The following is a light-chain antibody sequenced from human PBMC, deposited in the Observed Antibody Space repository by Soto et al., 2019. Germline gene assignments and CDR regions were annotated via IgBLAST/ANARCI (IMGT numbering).Light chain of an antibody. J-gene: IGLJ1*01. CDR1: SSNIGGNS. CDR2: DDD. CDR3: GSWDSSLGAYV. Sequence: HSVLTQPPSVSAAPGQRVTISCSGSSSNIGGNSVSWYQQLPGTAPKLLIYDDDKRPSGIPDRFSGSKSGTSATLGITGFQTGDEADYYCGSWDSSLGAYVFGTGSK. V-gene: IGLV1-51*01.